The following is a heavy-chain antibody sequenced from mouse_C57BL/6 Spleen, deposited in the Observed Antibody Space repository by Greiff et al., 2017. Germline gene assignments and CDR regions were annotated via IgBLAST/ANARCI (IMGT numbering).Heavy chain of an antibody. CDR2: IYPSDSDT. D-gene: IGHD2-3*01. J-gene: IGHJ4*01. Sequence: QVQLQQPGAELVRPGSSVKLSCKASGYTFTSYWMDWVKQSPGQGLEWIGNIYPSDSDTSYNQKFKDKSTLTVDKSSSTAYMQLSSLTSEDSAVYYWASKGVMDGFHSYAMDYWGQGTSVTVSS. V-gene: IGHV1-61*01. CDR3: ASKGVMDGFHSYAMDY. CDR1: GYTFTSYW.